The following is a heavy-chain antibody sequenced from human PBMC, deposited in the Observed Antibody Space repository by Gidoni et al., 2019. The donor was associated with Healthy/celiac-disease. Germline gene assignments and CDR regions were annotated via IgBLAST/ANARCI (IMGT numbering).Heavy chain of an antibody. CDR1: GGSISSGSYY. J-gene: IGHJ5*02. V-gene: IGHV4-39*07. D-gene: IGHD3-16*01. Sequence: QLQLQESGPGLVKPSETLSLTCTVSGGSISSGSYYWGWIRPPPGKGLEWIGSIYYSGSTYYNPSLKSRVTISVDTSKNQFSLKLSSVTAADTAVYYCARDESLFWGTDRWFDPWGQGTLVTVSS. CDR3: ARDESLFWGTDRWFDP. CDR2: IYYSGST.